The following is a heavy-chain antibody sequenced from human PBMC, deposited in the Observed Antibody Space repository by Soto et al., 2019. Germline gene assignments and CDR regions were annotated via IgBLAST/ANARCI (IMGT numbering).Heavy chain of an antibody. Sequence: EVQLVDSGGGLVKPGGSLRLSCAASVFTFSSYSMNCVRQAPGKGLDWVSSISSSSSYIYYADSVKGRFTISRDNAKNSLYLQMTSLRAEDTAVYDCARDYSGFDYWGQGTLVTVSS. CDR2: ISSSSSYI. CDR1: VFTFSSYS. CDR3: ARDYSGFDY. D-gene: IGHD6-13*01. V-gene: IGHV3-21*01. J-gene: IGHJ4*02.